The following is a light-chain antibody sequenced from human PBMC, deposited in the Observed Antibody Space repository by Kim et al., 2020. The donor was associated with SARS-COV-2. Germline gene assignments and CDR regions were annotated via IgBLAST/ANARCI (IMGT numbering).Light chain of an antibody. CDR3: AAWDDSLSGRV. J-gene: IGLJ3*02. CDR2: RNN. Sequence: GQRVIISCSGGSTNIGSNYVYWYQQHPGTAPKLLIYRNNQRPSGVPDRCSGSKSGTSASLAISGLRSEDEADYYCAAWDDSLSGRVFGGGTQLTVL. V-gene: IGLV1-47*01. CDR1: STNIGSNY.